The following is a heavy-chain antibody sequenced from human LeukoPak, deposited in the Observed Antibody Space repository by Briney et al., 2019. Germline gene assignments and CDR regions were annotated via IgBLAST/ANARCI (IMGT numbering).Heavy chain of an antibody. V-gene: IGHV3-7*01. CDR1: GFTFSSDW. D-gene: IGHD3-22*01. J-gene: IGHJ4*02. Sequence: GGSLRLSCAASGFTFSSDWMSWVRQAPGKGLEWVANIKQDGSEKYYVDSVKGRFTISRDNAKNSLYLQMNSLRAEDTAVYYCGSGYYWVLGYWGQGTLVTVSS. CDR2: IKQDGSEK. CDR3: GSGYYWVLGY.